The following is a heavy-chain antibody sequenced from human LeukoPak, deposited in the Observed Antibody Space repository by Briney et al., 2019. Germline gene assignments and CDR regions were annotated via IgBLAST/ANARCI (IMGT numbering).Heavy chain of an antibody. CDR1: GFTFSDYY. J-gene: IGHJ4*02. Sequence: GGSLRLSCAASGFTFSDYYMSWIRQAPGKGLEWVSAISGSGGSTYYADSVKGRFTISRDNSKNTLYLQMNSLRAEDTAVYYCAKRLAYSSSWYYFDYWGQGTLVTVSS. CDR2: ISGSGGST. CDR3: AKRLAYSSSWYYFDY. V-gene: IGHV3-23*01. D-gene: IGHD6-13*01.